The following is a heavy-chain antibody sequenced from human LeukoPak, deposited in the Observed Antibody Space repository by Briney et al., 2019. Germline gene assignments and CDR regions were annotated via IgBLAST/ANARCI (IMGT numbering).Heavy chain of an antibody. CDR1: GYTFTGYY. CDR3: ARGPRERRYFDWFRWRGNWFDP. CDR2: MNPNSGNT. J-gene: IGHJ5*02. V-gene: IGHV1-8*02. Sequence: GASVKVSCKASGYTFTGYYIHWVRQAPGQGLEWMGWMNPNSGNTGYAQKFQGRVTMTRNTSISTAYMELSSLRSEDTAVYYCARGPRERRYFDWFRWRGNWFDPWGQGTLVTVSS. D-gene: IGHD3-9*01.